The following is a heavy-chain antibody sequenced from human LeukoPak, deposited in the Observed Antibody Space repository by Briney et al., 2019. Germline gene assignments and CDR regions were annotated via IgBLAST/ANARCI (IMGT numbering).Heavy chain of an antibody. V-gene: IGHV1-46*03. Sequence: ASVKVSSKASGYTFTSYYVHWVRQAPGQGLEWMGIINPSGGRTSSAQTFQGRVTMTRDTSTSTGYMELSSLRSEDTAVYYCARDCSGGSCYPTDAFDIWGQGTMVTVSS. D-gene: IGHD2-15*01. CDR1: GYTFTSYY. J-gene: IGHJ3*02. CDR3: ARDCSGGSCYPTDAFDI. CDR2: INPSGGRT.